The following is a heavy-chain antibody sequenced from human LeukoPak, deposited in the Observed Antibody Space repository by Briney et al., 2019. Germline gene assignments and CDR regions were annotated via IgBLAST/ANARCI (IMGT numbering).Heavy chain of an antibody. J-gene: IGHJ4*02. D-gene: IGHD5-18*01. Sequence: SETLSLTCTVSGGSITTTSYYWGWIRQPPGKGLEWIGNIFYTGSTYYNPSLKSRVTISVDTSKNQFSLRLTSVTAADTAVYYCARRSYSNSWYFDCWGKGTLVPVSS. V-gene: IGHV4-39*01. CDR1: GGSITTTSYY. CDR3: ARRSYSNSWYFDC. CDR2: IFYTGST.